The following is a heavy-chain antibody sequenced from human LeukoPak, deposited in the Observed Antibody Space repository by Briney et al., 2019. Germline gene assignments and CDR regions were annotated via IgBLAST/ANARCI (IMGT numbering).Heavy chain of an antibody. J-gene: IGHJ3*02. CDR1: GFTFGDYA. CDR3: TRVPPGDYYGSGSYYKDAFDI. V-gene: IGHV3-49*03. CDR2: IRSKAYGGTT. D-gene: IGHD3-10*01. Sequence: GGSLRLSCTTSGFTFGDYAMSWFRQPPGKGLEWVGFIRSKAYGGTTEYAASVKARFTISRDDSKSIASLQMNSLKTEDTAVYYCTRVPPGDYYGSGSYYKDAFDIWGQGTMVTVSS.